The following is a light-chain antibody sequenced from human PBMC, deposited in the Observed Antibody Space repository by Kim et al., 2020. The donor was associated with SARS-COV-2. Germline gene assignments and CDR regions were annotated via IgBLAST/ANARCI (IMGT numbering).Light chain of an antibody. V-gene: IGKV3-20*01. Sequence: LSPGERATLTCRASQSVSRNYLAWFQQKPGQAPRVLIQDASSRATGIPDRFSGSGSGTDFTLTISRLEPEDFAVYYCQHYGSSWTFGQGTKVDIK. CDR3: QHYGSSWT. CDR2: DAS. J-gene: IGKJ1*01. CDR1: QSVSRNY.